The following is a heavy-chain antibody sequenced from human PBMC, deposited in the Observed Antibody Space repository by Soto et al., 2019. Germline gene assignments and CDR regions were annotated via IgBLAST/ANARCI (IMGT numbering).Heavy chain of an antibody. V-gene: IGHV2-5*01. CDR2: IYWTDDK. CDR1: GFSLNTSGVG. J-gene: IGHJ3*02. D-gene: IGHD4-17*01. CDR3: AHKLPVTTSAFDI. Sequence: QITLKESGPTLVKPTQTLTLTCTFSGFSLNTSGVGVGWVRQPPGRALEWLAVIYWTDDKRYSPSLKSRLSITKDTSKNQVVLTMTNMDPIDTAIFFCAHKLPVTTSAFDIWGQGTMVTVSS.